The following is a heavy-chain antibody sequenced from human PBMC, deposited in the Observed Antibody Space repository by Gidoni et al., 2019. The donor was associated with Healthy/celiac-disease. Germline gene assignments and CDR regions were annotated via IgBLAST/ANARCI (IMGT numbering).Heavy chain of an antibody. Sequence: EVQLVESGGGLVKPGGSLRLSCAASGFTFSSYSMNWVRQAPGKGLAWVSSSSSSSSYIDYADSVKGRFTISRDNAKNSLYLQMNSLRAEDTAVYYCARGRALGDYWGQGTLVTVSS. CDR2: SSSSSSYI. CDR1: GFTFSSYS. J-gene: IGHJ4*02. CDR3: ARGRALGDY. V-gene: IGHV3-21*01.